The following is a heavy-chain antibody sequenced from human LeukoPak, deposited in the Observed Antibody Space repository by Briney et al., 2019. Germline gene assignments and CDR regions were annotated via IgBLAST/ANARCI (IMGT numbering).Heavy chain of an antibody. CDR3: ASRYCSGGSCFSRDYYYYYMDV. Sequence: SVMVSCKTSGGTFRNYGFTWVRQAPGQGLEWMGGIIPIFGTGKYAQKFQGRVTIIADEFTSTAYMELSSLRSEDTAVYYCASRYCSGGSCFSRDYYYYYMDVWGKGTTVTVSS. CDR2: IIPIFGTG. V-gene: IGHV1-69*13. CDR1: GGTFRNYG. J-gene: IGHJ6*03. D-gene: IGHD2-15*01.